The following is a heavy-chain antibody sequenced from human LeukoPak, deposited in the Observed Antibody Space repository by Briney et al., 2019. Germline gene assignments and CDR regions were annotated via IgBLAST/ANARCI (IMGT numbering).Heavy chain of an antibody. Sequence: GGSLRLSCAASGFTFSGYAMSWVRQAPGKGLEWVSAISGSGGSTYYADSVKGRFTISRDNSKNTLYLQMNSLRAEDTAVYYCARRSIAARPEVWFDPWGQGTLVTVSS. D-gene: IGHD6-6*01. V-gene: IGHV3-23*01. CDR2: ISGSGGST. J-gene: IGHJ5*02. CDR1: GFTFSGYA. CDR3: ARRSIAARPEVWFDP.